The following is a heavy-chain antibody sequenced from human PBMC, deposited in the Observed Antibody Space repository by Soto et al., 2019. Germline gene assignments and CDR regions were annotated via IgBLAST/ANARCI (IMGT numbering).Heavy chain of an antibody. CDR1: GFTFSNNW. CDR2: IKRDGSEK. D-gene: IGHD6-13*01. CDR3: AAGGYGSSYYWGY. Sequence: GGSLRLSCAASGFTFSNNWMTWVRQAPGKGLEWVANIKRDGSEKYYVDSVKGRFIISRDNAKDSLYLQMNSLRAEDTAVYYCAAGGYGSSYYWGYWGQGTLVTVSS. J-gene: IGHJ4*02. V-gene: IGHV3-7*05.